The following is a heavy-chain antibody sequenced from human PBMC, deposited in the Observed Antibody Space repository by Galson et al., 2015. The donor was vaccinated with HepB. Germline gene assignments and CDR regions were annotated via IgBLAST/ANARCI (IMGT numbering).Heavy chain of an antibody. CDR1: GGTFSSYA. Sequence: SVKVSCKASGGTFSSYAISWVRQAPGQGLEWMGRIIPILGIANYAQKFQGRVTITADKSTSTAYMELSSLRSEDTAVYYCARAPLYSPFDPWGQGTLVTVSS. V-gene: IGHV1-69*04. D-gene: IGHD2-15*01. J-gene: IGHJ5*02. CDR3: ARAPLYSPFDP. CDR2: IIPILGIA.